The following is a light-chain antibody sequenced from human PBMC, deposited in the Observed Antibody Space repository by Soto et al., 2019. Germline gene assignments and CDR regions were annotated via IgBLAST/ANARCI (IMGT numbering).Light chain of an antibody. CDR1: QSVSSSY. Sequence: EIVLTQSPGTLSLSPGERATLSCRASQSVSSSYLAWYQQKPGQAPRLLIYVASSRATGIPDRFSGSGSGTEFTVTISSLQSEDFAVYYCHQYKNWPRTFGQGTKVDIK. CDR3: HQYKNWPRT. J-gene: IGKJ1*01. V-gene: IGKV3-20*01. CDR2: VAS.